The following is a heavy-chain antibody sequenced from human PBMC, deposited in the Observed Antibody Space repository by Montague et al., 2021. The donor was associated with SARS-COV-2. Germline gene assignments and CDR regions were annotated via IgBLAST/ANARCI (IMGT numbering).Heavy chain of an antibody. CDR3: ARDEYNRYWYKY. CDR1: AGSLSSRSNY. V-gene: IGHV4-39*07. Sequence: SETLSLTCTVSAGSLSSRSNYWGWIRQPPGMGLQWLGSVYSAGSTYYXXXLKSRVTISLDTSKNQFSLKLSSVTAADTAVYYCARDEYNRYWYKYWGQGALVTVSS. J-gene: IGHJ4*02. D-gene: IGHD2-8*02. CDR2: VYSAGST.